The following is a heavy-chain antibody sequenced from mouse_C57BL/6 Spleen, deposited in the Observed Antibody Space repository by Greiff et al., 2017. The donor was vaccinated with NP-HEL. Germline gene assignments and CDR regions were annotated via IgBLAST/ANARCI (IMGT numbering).Heavy chain of an antibody. J-gene: IGHJ1*03. D-gene: IGHD1-1*01. CDR1: GYSITSGYY. CDR3: ARDTHYYGSSYWYFDV. CDR2: ISYDGSN. V-gene: IGHV3-6*01. Sequence: DVKLVESGPGLVKPSQSLSLTCSVTGYSITSGYYWNWIRQFPGNKLEWMGYISYDGSNNYNPSLKNRISITRDTSKNQFFLKLNSVTTEDTATYYCARDTHYYGSSYWYFDVWGTGTTVTVSS.